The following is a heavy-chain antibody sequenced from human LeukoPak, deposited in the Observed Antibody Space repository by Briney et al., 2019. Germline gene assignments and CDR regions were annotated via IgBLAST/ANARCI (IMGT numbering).Heavy chain of an antibody. CDR1: GFTFSSYS. CDR2: ISTSDTTI. D-gene: IGHD6-13*01. CDR3: ARDVAAAGIDY. V-gene: IGHV3-48*01. Sequence: GGFLRLSCAASGFTFSSYSMNWVRQAPGKGLEWVSYISTSDTTIYYADSVKGRFTISRDIAKNPLYLQMNSLRAEDTAVYYCARDVAAAGIDYWGQGTLVTVSS. J-gene: IGHJ4*02.